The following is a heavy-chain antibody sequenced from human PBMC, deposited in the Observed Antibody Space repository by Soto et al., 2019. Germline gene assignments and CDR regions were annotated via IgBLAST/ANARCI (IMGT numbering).Heavy chain of an antibody. Sequence: NPSETLSLTCTVSGGSISSYYWSWIRQPPGKGLEWIGYIYYSGSTNYNPSLKSRVTISVDTSKNQFSLKLSSVTAADTAVYYCARVSYYDSSGYYSPHGFDYWGQGTLVTVSS. D-gene: IGHD3-22*01. CDR2: IYYSGST. J-gene: IGHJ4*02. CDR1: GGSISSYY. CDR3: ARVSYYDSSGYYSPHGFDY. V-gene: IGHV4-59*01.